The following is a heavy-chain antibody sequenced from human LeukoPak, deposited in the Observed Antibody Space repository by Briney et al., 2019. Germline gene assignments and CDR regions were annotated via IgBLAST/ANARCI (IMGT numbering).Heavy chain of an antibody. CDR2: INPNSGGT. J-gene: IGHJ5*02. CDR3: ARDNSVEDTAWWFDP. CDR1: GYTFTGYY. Sequence: ASVKVSCRASGYTFTGYYMHWVRQAPGQGLEWMGWINPNSGGTNCAQKFQGRVTMTRDMSTSTDYMELSSLRSEDTAVYYCARDNSVEDTAWWFDPWGQGTLVTVSS. V-gene: IGHV1-2*02. D-gene: IGHD4-23*01.